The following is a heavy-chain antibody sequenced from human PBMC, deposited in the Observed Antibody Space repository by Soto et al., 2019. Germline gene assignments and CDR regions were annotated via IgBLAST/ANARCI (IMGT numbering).Heavy chain of an antibody. V-gene: IGHV1-69*02. CDR3: ARVVGGQWPDYFDY. D-gene: IGHD6-19*01. CDR1: GYIFTSYR. J-gene: IGHJ4*02. Sequence: GASVKVSCKASGYIFTSYRITWVRQAPGQGLEWMGRIIPILGIANYAQKFQGRVTITADKSTSTAYMELSSLRSEDTAVYYCARVVGGQWPDYFDYWGQGTLVTVSS. CDR2: IIPILGIA.